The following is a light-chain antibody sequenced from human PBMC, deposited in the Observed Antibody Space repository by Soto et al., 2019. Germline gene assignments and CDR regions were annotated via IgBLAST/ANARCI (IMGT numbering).Light chain of an antibody. V-gene: IGKV3-20*01. J-gene: IGKJ1*01. Sequence: MTKVPSSRSGFLPQRATLSCRDSRHARSSYLAWYQQKPGQAPRLLIYGASSRTTGIPDRFSGSGSGTDFTLTISRLEPEDFAAYYCQHYGSSFWAFGQGTMVDIK. CDR1: RHARSSY. CDR2: GAS. CDR3: QHYGSSFWA.